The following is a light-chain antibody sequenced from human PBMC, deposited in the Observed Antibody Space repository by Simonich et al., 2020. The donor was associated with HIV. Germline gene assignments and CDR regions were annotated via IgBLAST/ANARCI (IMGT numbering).Light chain of an antibody. Sequence: NFMLTQPHSVSESPGKTVTISCTRSSGSIASNYVQWYQQRPGSAPTTVIYEYNQRPPGVPDRFSGSVDSSSNSASLTISGLKTEDEADYYCQSYDSSDQKVFGGGTKLTVL. CDR2: EYN. J-gene: IGLJ3*02. V-gene: IGLV6-57*03. CDR3: QSYDSSDQKV. CDR1: SGSIASNY.